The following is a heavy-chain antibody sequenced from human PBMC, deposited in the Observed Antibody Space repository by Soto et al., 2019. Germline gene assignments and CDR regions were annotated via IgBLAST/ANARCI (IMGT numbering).Heavy chain of an antibody. CDR3: AKGRGYSGYFNGETDS. Sequence: QVQLVESGGGVVQPGRSLRLSCAASGFTFSSYAVQWVRQAPGKGLEWVAIISYDGRDEDYADSVKGRFTISRDNSRSTLYLQMNSLRPEDMAVYYCAKGRGYSGYFNGETDSWGQGILVTVSS. J-gene: IGHJ4*02. D-gene: IGHD5-12*01. CDR2: ISYDGRDE. CDR1: GFTFSSYA. V-gene: IGHV3-30*04.